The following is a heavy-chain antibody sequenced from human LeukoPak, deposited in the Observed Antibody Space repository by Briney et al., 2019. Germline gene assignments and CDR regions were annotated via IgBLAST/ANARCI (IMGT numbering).Heavy chain of an antibody. CDR1: GGTFSSYA. Sequence: ASVKVSCKASGGTFSSYAISWVRQAPGQGLEWMGGIIPIFGTANYAQKFQGRVTITTDESTSTAYMELSSLRSEDTAVYYCARGTYDSSGYYRRGSFDYWGQGTLVTVSS. CDR2: IIPIFGTA. D-gene: IGHD3-22*01. J-gene: IGHJ4*02. CDR3: ARGTYDSSGYYRRGSFDY. V-gene: IGHV1-69*05.